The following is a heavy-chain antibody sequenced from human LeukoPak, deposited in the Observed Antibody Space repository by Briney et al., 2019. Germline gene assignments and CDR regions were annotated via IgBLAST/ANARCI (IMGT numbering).Heavy chain of an antibody. Sequence: GSLRLSCAASRFTSSNYAMSWVRQAPGKGLEWVSAISGSYTWYADSVKGRFTISTDNSKNTLYLQMNSLRAEDTALYYCAKGSSSSRPYYSDYWGQGTLVTVSS. J-gene: IGHJ4*02. V-gene: IGHV3-23*01. CDR1: RFTSSNYA. CDR3: AKGSSSSRPYYSDY. D-gene: IGHD6-6*01. CDR2: ISGSYT.